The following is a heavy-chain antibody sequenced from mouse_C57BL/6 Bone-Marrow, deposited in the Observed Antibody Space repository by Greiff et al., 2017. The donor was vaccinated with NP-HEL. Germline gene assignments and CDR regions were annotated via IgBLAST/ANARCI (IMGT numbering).Heavy chain of an antibody. CDR3: ASLYCDYRAWFAY. D-gene: IGHD2-4*01. CDR1: GFNFKDYY. Sequence: VQLQQSGAELVKPGASVKLSCTASGFNFKDYYMHWVKQRTEQGLEWIGRIYPEDGGTKYAPKFQGKATITADTSSNTAYLQLSSLTSEDTAVYYCASLYCDYRAWFAYAGRGTLVTVSA. J-gene: IGHJ3*01. CDR2: IYPEDGGT. V-gene: IGHV14-2*01.